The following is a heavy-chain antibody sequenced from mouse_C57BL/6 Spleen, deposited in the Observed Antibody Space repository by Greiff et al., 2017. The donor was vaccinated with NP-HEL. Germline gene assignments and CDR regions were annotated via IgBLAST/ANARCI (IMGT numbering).Heavy chain of an antibody. Sequence: EVQVVESGPGLVKPSQSLSLTCSVTGYSITSGYYWNWIRQFPGNKLEWMGYISYDGSNNYNPSLKNRISITRDTSKNQFFLKLNSVTTEDTATYYGARELGRDYWGQGTTLTVSS. CDR1: GYSITSGYY. CDR2: ISYDGSN. D-gene: IGHD4-1*01. CDR3: ARELGRDY. V-gene: IGHV3-6*01. J-gene: IGHJ2*01.